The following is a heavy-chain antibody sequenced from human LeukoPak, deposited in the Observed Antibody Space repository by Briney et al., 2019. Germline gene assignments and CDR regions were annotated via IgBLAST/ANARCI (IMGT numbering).Heavy chain of an antibody. CDR3: AKVLNWNDVSGYFDY. Sequence: PGGSLRLSGAASGFTFSSYAMSWVRQAPGKGLEWVSAISGSGGSTYYADSVKGRFTISRDNSKNTLYLQMNSLRAEDTAVYYCAKVLNWNDVSGYFDYWGQGTLVTVSS. CDR2: ISGSGGST. V-gene: IGHV3-23*01. D-gene: IGHD1-1*01. J-gene: IGHJ4*02. CDR1: GFTFSSYA.